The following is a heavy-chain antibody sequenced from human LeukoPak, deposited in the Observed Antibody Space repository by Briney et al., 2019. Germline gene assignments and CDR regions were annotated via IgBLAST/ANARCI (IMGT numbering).Heavy chain of an antibody. Sequence: SETLSLTCTVSGGSISTSNYYWGWIRQPPGKGLEWIGNIFYSGSTYYSPSVKSRVTMSVDTSKNQFSLKLSSVTAADTAVYYCAGGYSGSYYGGIDYWGQGTLVTVSS. J-gene: IGHJ4*02. CDR1: GGSISTSNYY. V-gene: IGHV4-39*07. CDR2: IFYSGST. D-gene: IGHD1-26*01. CDR3: AGGYSGSYYGGIDY.